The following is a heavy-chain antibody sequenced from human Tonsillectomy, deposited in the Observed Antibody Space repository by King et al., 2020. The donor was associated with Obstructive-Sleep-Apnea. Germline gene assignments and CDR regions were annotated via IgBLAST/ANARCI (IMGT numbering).Heavy chain of an antibody. V-gene: IGHV1-18*01. CDR2: ISGYNDNT. D-gene: IGHD3-9*01. CDR3: ARYGSAYYDILTHYPLFDY. J-gene: IGHJ4*02. Sequence: VQLVQSGAEVKKPGASVKVSCKASGYTFTSHGISWVRQAPGQGLEWMGWISGYNDNTKYAQKFQGRVTMTTDTSTSTADMELGSLRSADTAVYVCARYGSAYYDILTHYPLFDYWGQGTLVTVSS. CDR1: GYTFTSHG.